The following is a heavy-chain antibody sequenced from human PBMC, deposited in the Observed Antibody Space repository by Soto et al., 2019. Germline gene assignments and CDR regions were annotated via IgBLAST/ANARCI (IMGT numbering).Heavy chain of an antibody. D-gene: IGHD3-22*01. V-gene: IGHV4-59*01. CDR3: ASETYYYDSSGYYPGAFDI. Sequence: PSETLSLTXTVSGGSISSYYWSWIRQPPGKGLEWIGYIYYSGSTNYNPSLKSRVTISVDTSKNQFSLRLSSVTAADTAVYYCASETYYYDSSGYYPGAFDIWGQGTMVTV. CDR1: GGSISSYY. J-gene: IGHJ3*02. CDR2: IYYSGST.